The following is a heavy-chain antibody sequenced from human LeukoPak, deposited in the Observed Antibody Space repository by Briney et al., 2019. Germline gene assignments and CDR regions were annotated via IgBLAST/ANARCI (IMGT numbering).Heavy chain of an antibody. D-gene: IGHD5/OR15-5a*01. J-gene: IGHJ5*02. CDR1: RYGFSDYF. CDR2: INPHSGAT. V-gene: IGHV1-2*02. Sequence: ASVKVSYKPSRYGFSDYFLNWLRQAPGQGLEWMGWINPHSGATNYAQRFQGRVSMDASFDTAYMELSRLTSDDTAVYYCATSSSVTHTRDPWGQGTLVTVSS. CDR3: ATSSSVTHTRDP.